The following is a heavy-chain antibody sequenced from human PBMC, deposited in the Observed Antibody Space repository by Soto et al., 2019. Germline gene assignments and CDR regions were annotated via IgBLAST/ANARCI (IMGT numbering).Heavy chain of an antibody. CDR3: ARDTYYYGSGSYYDY. J-gene: IGHJ4*02. D-gene: IGHD3-10*01. Sequence: GGSLRLSCAASGFTFSSYSMNWVRQAPGKGLEWVSSISSSSYIYYADSVKGRFTISRDNAKNSLYLQMNSLRAEDTAVYYCARDTYYYGSGSYYDYWGQGTLVTVSS. CDR1: GFTFSSYS. V-gene: IGHV3-21*01. CDR2: ISSSSYI.